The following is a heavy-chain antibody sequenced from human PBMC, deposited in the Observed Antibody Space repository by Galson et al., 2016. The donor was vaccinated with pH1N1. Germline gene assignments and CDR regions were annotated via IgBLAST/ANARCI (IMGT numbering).Heavy chain of an antibody. CDR2: ITHSGTT. V-gene: IGHV4-34*01. CDR1: GGSFSHYY. Sequence: ETLSLTCAVYGGSFSHYYWSWIRQSPGKGLEWIGEITHSGTTHYNASLKSRVSMSVDTSRNQFSLKLSSVTAADTAVYYCARHGPGYSQQYWGQGTLVTVSS. J-gene: IGHJ4*02. D-gene: IGHD5-12*01. CDR3: ARHGPGYSQQY.